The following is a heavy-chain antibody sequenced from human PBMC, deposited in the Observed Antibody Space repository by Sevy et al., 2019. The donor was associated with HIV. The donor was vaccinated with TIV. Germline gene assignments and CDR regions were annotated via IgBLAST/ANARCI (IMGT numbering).Heavy chain of an antibody. Sequence: SETLSLTFTVSGGSISSGGYFWSWIRQHPGKGLEWIGYIYYSGSTYYNPSLKSRVTISVDTSKNQFSLKLSSVTAADTAVYYCARDFGPGYSSGWYFSFDIWGQGTMVTVSS. D-gene: IGHD6-19*01. J-gene: IGHJ3*02. CDR2: IYYSGST. CDR1: GGSISSGGYF. CDR3: ARDFGPGYSSGWYFSFDI. V-gene: IGHV4-31*03.